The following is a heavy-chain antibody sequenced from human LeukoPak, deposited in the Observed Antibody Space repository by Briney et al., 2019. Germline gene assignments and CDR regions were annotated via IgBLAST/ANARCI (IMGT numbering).Heavy chain of an antibody. D-gene: IGHD3-10*01. J-gene: IGHJ4*02. CDR1: GGSISSYY. Sequence: ETLSLTCTVSGGSISSYYWSWIRQPPGKGLEWIGYIYYSGSTNYNPSLKSRVTISVDTSKNQFSLKLSSVTAADTAVYYCARWFNWSVGFDYWGQGTLVTVSS. V-gene: IGHV4-59*01. CDR3: ARWFNWSVGFDY. CDR2: IYYSGST.